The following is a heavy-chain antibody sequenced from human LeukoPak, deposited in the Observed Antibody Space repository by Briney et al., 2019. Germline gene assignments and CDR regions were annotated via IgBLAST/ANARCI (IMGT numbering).Heavy chain of an antibody. Sequence: ASVKVSCKASVYTFTGYYMHWVRQAPGQGLEWMGWINPNSGGTNYAQKFQGRVTMTRDTSISTAYMELSRLRSDDTAVYYCAILGGVRGTKRAFDIWGQGTMVTVSS. V-gene: IGHV1-2*02. J-gene: IGHJ3*02. D-gene: IGHD3-10*01. CDR3: AILGGVRGTKRAFDI. CDR1: VYTFTGYY. CDR2: INPNSGGT.